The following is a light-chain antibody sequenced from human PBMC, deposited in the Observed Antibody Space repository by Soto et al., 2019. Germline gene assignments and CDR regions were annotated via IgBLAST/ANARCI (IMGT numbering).Light chain of an antibody. CDR2: GIS. J-gene: IGKJ1*01. V-gene: IGKV3-20*01. Sequence: EIVLTQSPGTLSLSPGDRATLSCRASQSVSGTYFSWFQQKPGQAPRLLIYGISSRPTGIPDRFSGSGSGTDFTLTISRLEPEDFAVYYCQQYGSIPRTFGQGTRVEIK. CDR1: QSVSGTY. CDR3: QQYGSIPRT.